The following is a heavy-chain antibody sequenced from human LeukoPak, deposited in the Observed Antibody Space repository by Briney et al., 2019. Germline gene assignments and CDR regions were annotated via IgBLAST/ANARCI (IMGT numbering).Heavy chain of an antibody. J-gene: IGHJ4*02. CDR1: GFTFSNYV. Sequence: PVGSLRLSCVASGFTFSNYVMSWVRQAPGEGLEWVSAIRSNGYTTDYADSVKGRFTSSRDNSKNMLYLQMNSLRAEDTAVHYCARDGSSGGYFDYWGQGTLVTVSS. D-gene: IGHD1-26*01. CDR2: IRSNGYTT. V-gene: IGHV3-23*01. CDR3: ARDGSSGGYFDY.